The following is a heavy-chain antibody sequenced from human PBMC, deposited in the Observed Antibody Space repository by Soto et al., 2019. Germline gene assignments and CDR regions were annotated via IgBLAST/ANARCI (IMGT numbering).Heavy chain of an antibody. J-gene: IGHJ4*02. CDR1: GFTFSSYA. V-gene: IGHV3-64D*08. Sequence: GGSLRLSCSASGFTFSSYAMHWVRQAPGKGLEYVSAISSNGGSTYYADSVKGRFTISRDNSKNTLYLQMSSLRAEDTAVYYCAKGLRPTVTNHLFDYWGQGTLVTVSS. CDR3: AKGLRPTVTNHLFDY. CDR2: ISSNGGST. D-gene: IGHD4-4*01.